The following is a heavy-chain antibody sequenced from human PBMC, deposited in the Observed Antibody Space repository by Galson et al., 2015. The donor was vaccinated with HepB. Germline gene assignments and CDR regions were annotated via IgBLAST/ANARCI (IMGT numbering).Heavy chain of an antibody. D-gene: IGHD7-27*01. V-gene: IGHV1-18*01. J-gene: IGHJ4*02. CDR2: ISGYSGNT. CDR3: ARPNWGQYHFEY. CDR1: GYTFTTYG. Sequence: SVKVSCKASGYTFTTYGINWVRQAPGQGLEWVGWISGYSGNTNYAQKLQGRVTMTTDTSTSTAYMELRSLRSDDTAVYYCARPNWGQYHFEYWGRGTLVTVSS.